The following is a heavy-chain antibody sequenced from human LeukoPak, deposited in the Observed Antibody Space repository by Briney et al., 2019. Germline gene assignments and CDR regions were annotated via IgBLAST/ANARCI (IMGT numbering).Heavy chain of an antibody. D-gene: IGHD1-26*01. CDR2: IIPIFGTA. J-gene: IGHJ5*02. CDR1: GGTFSSYA. CDR3: ASERELPNWFDP. Sequence: GASVKVSCKASGGTFSSYAISWVRQAPGQELEWMGGIIPIFGTANYAQKFQGRVTITADKSTSTAYMELSSLRSEDTAVYYCASERELPNWFDPWGQGTLVTVSS. V-gene: IGHV1-69*06.